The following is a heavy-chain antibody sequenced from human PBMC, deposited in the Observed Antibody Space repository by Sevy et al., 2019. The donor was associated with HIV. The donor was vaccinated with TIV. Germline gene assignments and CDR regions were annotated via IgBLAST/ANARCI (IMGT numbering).Heavy chain of an antibody. V-gene: IGHV1-24*01. Sequence: ASVKVSCKVSGYTLSDLSMYWVRQAPGKGLEWMGGFDPEDGETIYAQKFQGRVTMTEDTSTDTAYMELSSLRSEDTAVYYCATLEYFYVTSGYSSGDYWGQGTLVTVSS. CDR1: GYTLSDLS. CDR2: FDPEDGET. CDR3: ATLEYFYVTSGYSSGDY. J-gene: IGHJ4*02. D-gene: IGHD3-22*01.